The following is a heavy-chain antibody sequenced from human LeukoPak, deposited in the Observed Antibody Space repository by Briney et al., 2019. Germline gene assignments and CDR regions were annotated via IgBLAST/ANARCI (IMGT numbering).Heavy chain of an antibody. Sequence: PGGSLRLSCAASGFTFSDYYMSWIRQAPGKGLEWVSYISSSGSTIYYADSVKGRFTISRGNAKNSLYLQMNSLRAEDTAVYYCARDSCSGGSCYFGVYYYGMDVWGQGTTVTVSS. CDR2: ISSSGSTI. V-gene: IGHV3-11*01. CDR1: GFTFSDYY. D-gene: IGHD2-15*01. J-gene: IGHJ6*02. CDR3: ARDSCSGGSCYFGVYYYGMDV.